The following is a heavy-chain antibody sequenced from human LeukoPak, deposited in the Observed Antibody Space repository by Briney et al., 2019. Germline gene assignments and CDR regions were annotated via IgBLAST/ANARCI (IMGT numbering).Heavy chain of an antibody. CDR2: IYYSGST. CDR1: GGSISSYY. D-gene: IGHD5-24*01. V-gene: IGHV4-59*12. CDR3: ARGRVRDGFFAYYDS. Sequence: SVTLSLTCTVSGGSISSYYWSWIRQSPGKGLEWIGYIYYSGSTSYNPSLKSGVTISVDSIKNQFSLRLTSVTAADTAVYYCARGRVRDGFFAYYDSWGQGTLVTVSS. J-gene: IGHJ4*02.